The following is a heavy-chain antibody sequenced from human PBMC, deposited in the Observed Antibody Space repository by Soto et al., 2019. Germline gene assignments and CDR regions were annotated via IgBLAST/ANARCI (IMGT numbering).Heavy chain of an antibody. CDR2: IYYSGST. J-gene: IGHJ5*02. V-gene: IGHV4-39*01. CDR1: GGSISSSSYF. Sequence: PSETLSLTCSVSGGSISSSSYFWGWIRQPPGKGLEWIGSIYYSGSTYYNPSLKSRVTVSVDTSKNQFSLKLSSVTAADTAVYYCARHHRDYWYDPWGQGTLVTVSS. CDR3: ARHHRDYWYDP. D-gene: IGHD4-17*01.